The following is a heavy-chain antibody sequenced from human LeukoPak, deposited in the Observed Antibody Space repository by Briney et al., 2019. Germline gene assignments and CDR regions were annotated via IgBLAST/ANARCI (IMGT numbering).Heavy chain of an antibody. D-gene: IGHD3-22*01. J-gene: IGHJ4*02. CDR3: ARDMSKYYYDSSGYLDY. Sequence: GGSLRLSCAASGFTFSDYYMSWIRQAPGKGLEWVSYISSSGSTIYYADSVKGRFTISRDNAKNSLYLQMNSLRAEDTAVYYCARDMSKYYYDSSGYLDYWGQGTLVTVSS. V-gene: IGHV3-11*04. CDR2: ISSSGSTI. CDR1: GFTFSDYY.